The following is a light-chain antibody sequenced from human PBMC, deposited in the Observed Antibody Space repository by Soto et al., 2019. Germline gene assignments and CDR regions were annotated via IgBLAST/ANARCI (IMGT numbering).Light chain of an antibody. CDR1: SSNIGSNY. CDR2: DNN. Sequence: QSVLTQPPSVSAAPRQKVTISCSGSSSNIGSNYVSWYRQLPGTAPKLLIYDNNKRPSGIPDRFSGSKSGTSATLGITGLQTGDEADYFCGTWDSGLSAVVFGGGTKLTVL. V-gene: IGLV1-51*01. CDR3: GTWDSGLSAVV. J-gene: IGLJ2*01.